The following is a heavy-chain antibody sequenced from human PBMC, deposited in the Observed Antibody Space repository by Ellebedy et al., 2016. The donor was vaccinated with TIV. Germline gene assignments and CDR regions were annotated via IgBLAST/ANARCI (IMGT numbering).Heavy chain of an antibody. CDR2: SRNKANSYTI. J-gene: IGHJ4*02. CDR3: MCVMYNSGFVY. CDR1: GFTFSDLH. Sequence: GESLKISCAASGFTFSDLHIDWVRQAPGKGLEWVGRSRNKANSYTIEYAASVKGRFTISRDDSKNSLYLQMNSLKNEDTAVYSCMCVMYNSGFVYWGQGTLVTVSS. V-gene: IGHV3-72*01. D-gene: IGHD6-19*01.